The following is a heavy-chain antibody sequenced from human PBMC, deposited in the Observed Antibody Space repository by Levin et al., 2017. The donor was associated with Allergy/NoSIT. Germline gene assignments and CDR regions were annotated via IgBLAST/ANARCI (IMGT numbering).Heavy chain of an antibody. CDR2: FKGKTDGGTT. CDR1: GFTFSNAW. D-gene: IGHD3-9*01. CDR3: TTEAPYYDILTGYYTGWFDP. V-gene: IGHV3-15*01. J-gene: IGHJ5*02. Sequence: GGSLRLSCAGSGFTFSNAWMNWVRQAPGKGLEWIGRFKGKTDGGTTDYAAPVKGRFTFSRDDSKNTLYLQMNSLKTEDTAVYYCTTEAPYYDILTGYYTGWFDPWGQGTLVTVSS.